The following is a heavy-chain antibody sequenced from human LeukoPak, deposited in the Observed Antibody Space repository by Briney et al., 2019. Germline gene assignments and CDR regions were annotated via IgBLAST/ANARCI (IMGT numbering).Heavy chain of an antibody. J-gene: IGHJ4*02. CDR3: ARGSLASSGGTFFDY. V-gene: IGHV5-51*01. Sequence: GESLKISCKSSGYSFTSYWIGWVRQMPGKGLEWMGIIYPGDSDTKYGPSFQGQVTISADKSISTAYLQWSRLKASDTAMYYCARGSLASSGGTFFDYWGQGTLVTVSS. D-gene: IGHD2-15*01. CDR2: IYPGDSDT. CDR1: GYSFTSYW.